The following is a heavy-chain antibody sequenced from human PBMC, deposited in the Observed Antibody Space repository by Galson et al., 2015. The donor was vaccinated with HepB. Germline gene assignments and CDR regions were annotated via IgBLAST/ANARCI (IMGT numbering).Heavy chain of an antibody. CDR3: AKDLFEIAVAGSTDY. J-gene: IGHJ4*02. CDR1: GFTFSSYA. D-gene: IGHD6-19*01. Sequence: SLRLSCAASGFTFSSYAMSWVRQAPGKGLEWVSAISGSGGSTYYADPVKGRFTISRDNSKNTLYLQMNSLRAEDTAVYYCAKDLFEIAVAGSTDYWGQGTLVAVSS. V-gene: IGHV3-23*01. CDR2: ISGSGGST.